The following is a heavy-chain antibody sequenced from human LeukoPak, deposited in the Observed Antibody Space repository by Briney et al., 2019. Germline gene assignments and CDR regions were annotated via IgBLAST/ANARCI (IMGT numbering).Heavy chain of an antibody. CDR1: GFTFSNYW. V-gene: IGHV3-7*01. CDR2: IKQHGSEI. Sequence: GGSLRLSCAASGFTFSNYWMTWVRQAPGQGLEWVANIKQHGSEIYYVDSVKGRFTISRDNSKNTLYLQMNSLRVEDTAVYYCAKDQTYCGGDCYSWVDYWGQGTLVTVSS. CDR3: AKDQTYCGGDCYSWVDY. D-gene: IGHD2-21*01. J-gene: IGHJ4*02.